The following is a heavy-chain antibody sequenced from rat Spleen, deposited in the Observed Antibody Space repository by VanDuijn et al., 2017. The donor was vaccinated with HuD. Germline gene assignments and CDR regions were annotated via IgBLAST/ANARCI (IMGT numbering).Heavy chain of an antibody. CDR2: ITGSGDTT. J-gene: IGHJ3*01. CDR1: GFTFSNYG. D-gene: IGHD1-9*01. V-gene: IGHV5-29*01. CDR3: ARGGYNYGWFAY. Sequence: EVKLVESGGGLVQPGRSLKLSCAASGFTFSNYGMAWIRQAPGKGLEWVATITGSGDTTFYPDSVKGRFTISRDNAKNTLYLQMDSLRSEDTATYYCARGGYNYGWFAYWGQGTLVTVSS.